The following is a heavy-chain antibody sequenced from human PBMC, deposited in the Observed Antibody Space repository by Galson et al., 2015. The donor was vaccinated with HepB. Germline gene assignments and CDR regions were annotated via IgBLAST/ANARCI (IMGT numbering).Heavy chain of an antibody. J-gene: IGHJ4*02. V-gene: IGHV4-31*03. D-gene: IGHD3-3*01. Sequence: LSLTCTVSGGSISSSGYYWSWIRQPPGKGLEWIGYIYYSGSTDYNPSLKSRVTISLDTFKNHFSLNLISVTAADTAVYYCARESGRDFLGPPDYWGQGILVTVSS. CDR2: IYYSGST. CDR3: ARESGRDFLGPPDY. CDR1: GGSISSSGYY.